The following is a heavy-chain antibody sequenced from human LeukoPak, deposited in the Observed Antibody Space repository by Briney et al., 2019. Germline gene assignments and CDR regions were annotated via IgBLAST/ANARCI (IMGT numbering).Heavy chain of an antibody. V-gene: IGHV3-21*01. CDR3: ARALMDSSGWNYGMDV. CDR1: GFTFSSYN. D-gene: IGHD6-19*01. Sequence: GGSLRLSCAASGFTFSSYNMNWVRQAPGKGLEWVSFITSSSYIYYADSVKGRFTISRDNAKNSLYLQMNSLRAEDTAVYYCARALMDSSGWNYGMDVWGQGTTVTVSS. CDR2: ITSSSYI. J-gene: IGHJ6*02.